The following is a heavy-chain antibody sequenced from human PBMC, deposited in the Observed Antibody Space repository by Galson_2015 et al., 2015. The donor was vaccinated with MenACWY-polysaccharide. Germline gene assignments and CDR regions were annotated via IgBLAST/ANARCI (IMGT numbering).Heavy chain of an antibody. CDR2: ISSLANYL. CDR3: ARGYCSSNECYTHYGLDY. D-gene: IGHD2-2*01. V-gene: IGHV3-21*01. J-gene: IGHJ4*02. Sequence: SLRLSCAASGFTFDNYNMNWVRQAPGKGLEWVSSISSLANYLYYGGSVKGRFIISRDNAKNSLFLQMNGLTGEDTAVYYCARGYCSSNECYTHYGLDYWGQGALVTVPS. CDR1: GFTFDNYN.